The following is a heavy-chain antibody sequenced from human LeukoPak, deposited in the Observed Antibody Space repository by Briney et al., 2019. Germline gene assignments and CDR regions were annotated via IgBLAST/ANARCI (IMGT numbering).Heavy chain of an antibody. D-gene: IGHD3-22*01. Sequence: GGSLRLSCATSGFTFRNAWMNWVRQAPGKGLEWVGRIRSNSDGGTIDYAAPVKGRFTLSRDDSKTTLYLQMNSLQTEDTAVYYCATDFYDSTWGQGTLVTVSS. V-gene: IGHV3-15*07. CDR3: ATDFYDST. J-gene: IGHJ5*02. CDR2: IRSNSDGGTI. CDR1: GFTFRNAW.